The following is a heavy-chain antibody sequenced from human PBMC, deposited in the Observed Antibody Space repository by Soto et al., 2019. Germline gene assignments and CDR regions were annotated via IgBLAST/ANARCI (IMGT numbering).Heavy chain of an antibody. CDR3: ATDVDYTPFDY. J-gene: IGHJ4*02. Sequence: GGSLRLSCAASGFNFSIYAMNWVRRAPGKGLDWVAVISYDGSQKYYADSVKGRFTISRDNTKNTVYLRMDSLRAEDTAVYYCATDVDYTPFDYWGQGTLVTVSS. D-gene: IGHD4-4*01. V-gene: IGHV3-30*04. CDR2: ISYDGSQK. CDR1: GFNFSIYA.